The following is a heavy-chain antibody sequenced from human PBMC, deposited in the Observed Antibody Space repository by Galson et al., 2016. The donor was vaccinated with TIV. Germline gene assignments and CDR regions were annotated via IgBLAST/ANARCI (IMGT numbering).Heavy chain of an antibody. V-gene: IGHV3-49*03. CDR3: TRTAMGSTRNAFDI. D-gene: IGHD1-1*01. Sequence: LRLSCAASGFTFGHYAVNWFRQAPGKGLEWVGFITSKTYGATTEYAASVKGSFTISRDDSRNIAYLQMNSLKTEDTAVYYCTRTAMGSTRNAFDIWGQGTVVTVSS. CDR1: GFTFGHYA. J-gene: IGHJ3*02. CDR2: ITSKTYGATT.